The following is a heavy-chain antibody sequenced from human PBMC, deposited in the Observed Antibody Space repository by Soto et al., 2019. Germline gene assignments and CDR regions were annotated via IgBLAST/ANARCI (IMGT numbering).Heavy chain of an antibody. D-gene: IGHD6-19*01. J-gene: IGHJ4*02. Sequence: QVQLEQWGAGLLKPSETLSLTCAVYGGSFSGYYWSWIRQPPGKGLEWLGEINHSAITDYNPSLKSRVTISIDTSKNQFSLKLESVTAADTAVYYCAIGPRMWLPGGGYWGQGTLVTVSS. CDR3: AIGPRMWLPGGGY. CDR1: GGSFSGYY. V-gene: IGHV4-34*01. CDR2: INHSAIT.